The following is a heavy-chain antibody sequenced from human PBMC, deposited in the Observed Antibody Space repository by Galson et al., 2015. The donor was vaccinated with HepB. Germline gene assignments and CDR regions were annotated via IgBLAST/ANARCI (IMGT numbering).Heavy chain of an antibody. Sequence: SLRLSCAPSGFIFSDYYMSWIRQAPGKGLEWVSYISGSGDTIYYADSVKGRFTISRDNAKKSLYLQMNSLRVDDTAIYYCARPYSTSQYSGSYLYWGQGTLVTVSS. CDR3: ARPYSTSQYSGSYLY. V-gene: IGHV3-11*01. J-gene: IGHJ4*02. CDR1: GFIFSDYY. CDR2: ISGSGDTI. D-gene: IGHD1-26*01.